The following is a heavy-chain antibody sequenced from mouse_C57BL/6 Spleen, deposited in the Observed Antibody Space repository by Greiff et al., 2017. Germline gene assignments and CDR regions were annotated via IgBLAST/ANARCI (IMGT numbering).Heavy chain of an antibody. Sequence: QVQLKQPGAELVRPGTSVKLSCKASGYTFTSYWMHWVKQRPGQGLEWIGVIDPSDSYTNYNQKFKGKATLTVDTSSSTAYMQLSSLTSEDSAVYYCARDPYGSSPAWFAYWGQGTLVTVSA. D-gene: IGHD1-1*01. J-gene: IGHJ3*01. CDR1: GYTFTSYW. CDR3: ARDPYGSSPAWFAY. V-gene: IGHV1-59*01. CDR2: IDPSDSYT.